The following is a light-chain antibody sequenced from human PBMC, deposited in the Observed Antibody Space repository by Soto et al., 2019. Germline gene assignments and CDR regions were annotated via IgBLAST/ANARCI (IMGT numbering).Light chain of an antibody. CDR3: AAWDDRLDGPT. CDR2: GSD. V-gene: IGLV1-44*01. CDR1: TSKLGTYT. J-gene: IGLJ2*01. Sequence: QSVLSQPPSTSGTPGQRVTISCSGGTSKLGTYTVSWYQQFPETAPRLLISGSDRRPSGVPDRLSGSQSGTSASLSIGVLDSEDEAHYYCAAWDDRLDGPTFGGGTKVTVL.